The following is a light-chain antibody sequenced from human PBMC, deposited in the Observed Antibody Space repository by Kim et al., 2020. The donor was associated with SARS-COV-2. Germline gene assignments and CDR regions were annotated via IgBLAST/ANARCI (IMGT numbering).Light chain of an antibody. J-gene: IGLJ2*01. CDR2: QDS. Sequence: SVSPGQPASITCSGDKLGEKYACWYQQKTGQSTVLVIYQDSKRPSGIPERFSGSNSGNTATLTISGTQAMDEADYYCQAWDSSTVVFGGGTQLTVL. CDR3: QAWDSSTVV. V-gene: IGLV3-1*01. CDR1: KLGEKY.